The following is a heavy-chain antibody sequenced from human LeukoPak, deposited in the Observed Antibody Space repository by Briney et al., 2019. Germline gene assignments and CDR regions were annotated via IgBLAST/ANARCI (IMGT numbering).Heavy chain of an antibody. D-gene: IGHD4-17*01. V-gene: IGHV3-53*01. J-gene: IGHJ4*02. CDR1: GFTVSSNY. Sequence: PGGSLGLSCAASGFTVSSNYMSWVRQAPGKGLEWVSVIYSGGSTYYADSVKGRFTISRDNSKNTLYPQMNSLRAEDTAVYYCARDGHGDYSFDYWGQGTLVTVSS. CDR2: IYSGGST. CDR3: ARDGHGDYSFDY.